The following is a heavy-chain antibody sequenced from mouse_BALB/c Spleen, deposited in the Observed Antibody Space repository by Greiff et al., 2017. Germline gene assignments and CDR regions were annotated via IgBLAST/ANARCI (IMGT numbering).Heavy chain of an antibody. CDR3: TRGYGSSSWLAY. CDR2: INPSNGGT. Sequence: QVQLQQPGAELVKPGASVKLSCKASGYTFTSYYMYWVKQRPGQGLEWIGGINPSNGGTNFNEKFKSKATLTVDKSSSTAYMQLSSLTSEDSAVYYCTRGYGSSSWLAYWGQGTLVTVSA. D-gene: IGHD1-1*01. J-gene: IGHJ3*01. V-gene: IGHV1S81*02. CDR1: GYTFTSYY.